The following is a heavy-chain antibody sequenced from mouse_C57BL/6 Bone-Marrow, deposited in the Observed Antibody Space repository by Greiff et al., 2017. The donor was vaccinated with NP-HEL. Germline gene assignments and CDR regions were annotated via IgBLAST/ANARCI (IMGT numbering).Heavy chain of an antibody. CDR2: ISSGSSTI. CDR3: ARETTVVATSYFDY. V-gene: IGHV5-17*01. J-gene: IGHJ2*01. Sequence: EVKVVESGGGLVKPGGSLKLSCAASGFTFSDYGMHWVRQAPEKGLEWVAYISSGSSTIYYADTVKGRFTISRDNAKNTLFLQMTSLRSEDTAMYYCARETTVVATSYFDYWGQGTTLTVSS. CDR1: GFTFSDYG. D-gene: IGHD1-1*01.